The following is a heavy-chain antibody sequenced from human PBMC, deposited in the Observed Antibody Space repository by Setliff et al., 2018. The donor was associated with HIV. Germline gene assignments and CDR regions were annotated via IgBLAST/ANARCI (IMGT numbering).Heavy chain of an antibody. J-gene: IGHJ4*02. CDR1: GFTFSNYS. Sequence: GGSLRLSCEASGFTFSNYSMNWVRQAPGKGLEWVSFISGNSGALTYADSVKGRFTISRDNARNSLYLQLNSLRAEDTAVYYCARDRGGSYTPLDFWGQGTLVTVSS. CDR3: ARDRGGSYTPLDF. CDR2: ISGNSGAL. V-gene: IGHV3-48*01. D-gene: IGHD1-26*01.